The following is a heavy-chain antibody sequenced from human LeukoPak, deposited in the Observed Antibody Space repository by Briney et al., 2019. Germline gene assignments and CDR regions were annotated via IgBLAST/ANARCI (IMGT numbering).Heavy chain of an antibody. Sequence: PSVTVSCNASGYTFTSYAMHWVRQAPGQRLEWMGWINAGNGNTKYSQKFQGRVTITRDTSASTAYMELRSLRSEGTAVYDCARDNPLHCSGGSCYSKVFDYWGQGTLVTVSS. CDR2: INAGNGNT. D-gene: IGHD2-15*01. J-gene: IGHJ4*02. CDR1: GYTFTSYA. CDR3: ARDNPLHCSGGSCYSKVFDY. V-gene: IGHV1-3*01.